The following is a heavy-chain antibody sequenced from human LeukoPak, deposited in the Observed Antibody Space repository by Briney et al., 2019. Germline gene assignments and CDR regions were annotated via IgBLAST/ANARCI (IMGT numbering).Heavy chain of an antibody. CDR2: MNPNSGNT. V-gene: IGHV1-8*03. D-gene: IGHD4-17*01. CDR3: ARADYGDYGYFDL. J-gene: IGHJ2*01. CDR1: GYTFTSYD. Sequence: ASVKVSCKASGYTFTSYDINWVRQGTGQGLEWMGWMNPNSGNTGYAQKFQGRVTITRNTSISTAYMELSSLRSEDTAVYYCARADYGDYGYFDLWGRGTLVTVSS.